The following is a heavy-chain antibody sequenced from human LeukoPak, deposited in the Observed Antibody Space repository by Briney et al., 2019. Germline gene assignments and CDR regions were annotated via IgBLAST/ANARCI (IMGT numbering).Heavy chain of an antibody. Sequence: ASVKLSCKASRVTLSSYAISWVRHAPEQGLERMGRLTPTLGIANYAQQFQGRVTITANKSTSTAYMERGSLRSEDPAVFYCARRSGAYYYDSRGYDNYYYGMDVWGQGTTVTVSS. J-gene: IGHJ6*02. V-gene: IGHV1-69*04. CDR3: ARRSGAYYYDSRGYDNYYYGMDV. CDR1: RVTLSSYA. CDR2: LTPTLGIA. D-gene: IGHD3-22*01.